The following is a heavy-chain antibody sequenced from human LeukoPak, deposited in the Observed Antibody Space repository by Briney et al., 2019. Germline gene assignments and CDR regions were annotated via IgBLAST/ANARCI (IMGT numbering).Heavy chain of an antibody. J-gene: IGHJ3*02. V-gene: IGHV3-7*01. Sequence: GGSLRLSCAASGFTFSSYWMSWVRQAPGKGLEWVANIKQDGSEKYYVDSVKDRFTISRDNAKNSLYLQMNSLRAEDTAVYYCASSLLRFLEWSYQDAFDIWGQGTMVTVSS. CDR1: GFTFSSYW. CDR2: IKQDGSEK. D-gene: IGHD3-3*01. CDR3: ASSLLRFLEWSYQDAFDI.